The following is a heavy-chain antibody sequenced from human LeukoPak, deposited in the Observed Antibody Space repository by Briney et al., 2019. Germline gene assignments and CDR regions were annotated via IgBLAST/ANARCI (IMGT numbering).Heavy chain of an antibody. D-gene: IGHD1-26*01. Sequence: EASVKVSCKTSGYTFTGYYMHWVRQAPGQGLEWMGWINPNSGGTNYAQKFQGRVTMTRDTSISTAYMELSSLRSEDMAVYYCARAAVSGSYLVDSPDYWGQGTLVTVSS. V-gene: IGHV1-2*02. J-gene: IGHJ4*02. CDR3: ARAAVSGSYLVDSPDY. CDR1: GYTFTGYY. CDR2: INPNSGGT.